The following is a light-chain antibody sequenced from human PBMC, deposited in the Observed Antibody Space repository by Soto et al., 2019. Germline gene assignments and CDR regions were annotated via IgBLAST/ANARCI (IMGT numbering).Light chain of an antibody. CDR1: QGISNY. Sequence: DIQMTQSPSSLSASVRDRVTITCRASQGISNYLAWYQQKPGKVPKLLIYAASTLQSGVPSRFSGSGSETDFTLTISSLQPEDVATDYCQKYDSAPWTFGQGTKMEIK. V-gene: IGKV1-27*01. J-gene: IGKJ1*01. CDR3: QKYDSAPWT. CDR2: AAS.